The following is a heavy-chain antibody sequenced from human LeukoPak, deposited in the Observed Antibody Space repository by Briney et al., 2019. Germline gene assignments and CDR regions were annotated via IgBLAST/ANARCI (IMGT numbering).Heavy chain of an antibody. D-gene: IGHD3-10*01. CDR2: IWYDGSNK. CDR1: GFTFSNYG. J-gene: IGHJ4*02. V-gene: IGHV3-33*01. Sequence: VGSLRLSCAASGFTFSNYGMHWVRQAPGKGLEWVAVIWYDGSNKYYADSVKGRFTISRDNSKNTLYLQMNSLRAEDTAVYYCAGNYGPYYFDYWGQGTLVTFSS. CDR3: AGNYGPYYFDY.